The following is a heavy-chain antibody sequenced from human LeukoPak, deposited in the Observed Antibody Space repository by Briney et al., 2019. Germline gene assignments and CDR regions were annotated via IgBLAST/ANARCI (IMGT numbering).Heavy chain of an antibody. J-gene: IGHJ5*02. V-gene: IGHV4-61*02. CDR1: GGSISSGRNY. D-gene: IGHD2-15*01. CDR2: IWTSGSA. CDR3: ARVDGSCSGGSCPSGNWFDP. Sequence: SQTLSLTCTVSGGSISSGRNYWSWIRQPAGKGLEWIGRIWTSGSANYNPSLRSRVTISLDTSKNLFSLNLSSVTAADTAVYYCARVDGSCSGGSCPSGNWFDPWGQGTLVTVSS.